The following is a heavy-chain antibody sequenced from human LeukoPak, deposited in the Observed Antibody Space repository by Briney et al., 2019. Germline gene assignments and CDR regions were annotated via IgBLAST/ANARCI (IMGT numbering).Heavy chain of an antibody. CDR2: INHSGST. V-gene: IGHV4-34*01. J-gene: IGHJ4*02. CDR1: GGSFSGYY. Sequence: SETLSLTCDVYGGSFSGYYWSWIRQPPGKGLEWIGEINHSGSTNYNPSLKSRVTISVDTSKNQFSLKLSSVTAADTAVYYCARGRKKVYWGQGTLVTVSS. CDR3: ARGRKKVY. D-gene: IGHD1-14*01.